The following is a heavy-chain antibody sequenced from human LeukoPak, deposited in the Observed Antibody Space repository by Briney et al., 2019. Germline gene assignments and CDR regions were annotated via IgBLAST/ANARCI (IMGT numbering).Heavy chain of an antibody. J-gene: IGHJ4*02. CDR3: ARDRKEWELLLTDY. D-gene: IGHD1-26*01. V-gene: IGHV3-7*01. CDR2: IKQDGAEK. CDR1: GLTFSGYW. Sequence: GGSLRLSCVASGLTFSGYWMSWVRQAPGKGLEWVANIKQDGAEKYYVDSVKGRFTISRDNAKNSLYLQMNSLRAEDTAVYYCARDRKEWELLLTDYWGQGTLVTVSS.